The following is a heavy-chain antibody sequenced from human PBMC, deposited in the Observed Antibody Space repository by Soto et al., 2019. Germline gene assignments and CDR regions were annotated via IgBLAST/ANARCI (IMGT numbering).Heavy chain of an antibody. CDR2: ISYSGST. Sequence: SETLSLTCTVSGASISSYYWSWIRQPPGKGLEWIGYISYSGSTNYNPSLKSRVTISVDTSKNQFSLRLSSVTAADTAVYYCARHYDAYSGSYPFDYWGQGALVTVSS. CDR3: ARHYDAYSGSYPFDY. CDR1: GASISSYY. V-gene: IGHV4-59*08. J-gene: IGHJ4*02. D-gene: IGHD1-26*01.